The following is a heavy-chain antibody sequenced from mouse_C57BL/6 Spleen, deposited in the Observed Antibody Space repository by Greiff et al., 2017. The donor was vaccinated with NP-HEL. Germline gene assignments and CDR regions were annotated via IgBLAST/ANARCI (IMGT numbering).Heavy chain of an antibody. V-gene: IGHV1-80*01. Sequence: QVQLQQSGAELVKPGASVKISCKASGYAFSSYWMNWVKQRPGKGLEWIGQIYPGAGDTNYNGKFKGKATLTAYKSSSTAYIQLSSLTSEDSAVYFCARSVIDYGTDDFDYWGQGTTLTVSS. CDR2: IYPGAGDT. CDR3: ARSVIDYGTDDFDY. D-gene: IGHD1-1*01. CDR1: GYAFSSYW. J-gene: IGHJ2*01.